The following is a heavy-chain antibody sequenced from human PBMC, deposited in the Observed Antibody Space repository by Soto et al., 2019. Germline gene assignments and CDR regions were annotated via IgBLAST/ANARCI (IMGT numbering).Heavy chain of an antibody. Sequence: GWSLRLSCAASGFTFSSYGMHWVRQAPGKGLEWVAVISYDGSNKYYADSVKGRFTISRDNSKNTLYLQMNSLRAEDTAVYYCAKDKAYYDFWSGSRGMDVWGQGTTVTVSS. CDR1: GFTFSSYG. J-gene: IGHJ6*02. V-gene: IGHV3-30*18. D-gene: IGHD3-3*01. CDR2: ISYDGSNK. CDR3: AKDKAYYDFWSGSRGMDV.